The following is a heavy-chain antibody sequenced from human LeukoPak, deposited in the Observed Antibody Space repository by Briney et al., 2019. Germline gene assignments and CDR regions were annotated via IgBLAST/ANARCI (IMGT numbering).Heavy chain of an antibody. CDR1: GGSISNYY. CDR2: IYYSGST. J-gene: IGHJ4*02. D-gene: IGHD3-3*01. Sequence: PSETLSLTCTVSGGSISNYYWGWIRQPPGKGLEWIGNIYYSGSTYYNPSLKSRVTISVDMSKNQFSLKLSSLTAADTAVYYCARDPFITIFGVVIRRDYWGQGTLVTVSS. V-gene: IGHV4-39*07. CDR3: ARDPFITIFGVVIRRDY.